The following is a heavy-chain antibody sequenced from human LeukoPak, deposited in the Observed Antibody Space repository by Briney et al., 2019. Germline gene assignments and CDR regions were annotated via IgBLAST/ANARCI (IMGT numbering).Heavy chain of an antibody. CDR3: ARGYWYYFDY. J-gene: IGHJ4*02. V-gene: IGHV3-48*04. D-gene: IGHD2-8*02. CDR1: GFTFSSYS. CDR2: ISSSSTI. Sequence: TGGSLRLPCAASGFTFSSYSMNWVRQAPGKGLEWVSYISSSSTIYYADSVKGRLTISRDNAKNSLYLQMNSLRAEDTAVYYCARGYWYYFDYWGQGTRVTVSS.